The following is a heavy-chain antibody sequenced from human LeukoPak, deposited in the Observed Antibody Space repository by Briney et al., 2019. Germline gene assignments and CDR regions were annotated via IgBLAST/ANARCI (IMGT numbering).Heavy chain of an antibody. CDR3: VRYCSSTTCYTRAVDY. Sequence: TSETLSLTCAVYGGSFSGYYWSWIRQPPGKGLEWIGEINHSGSINYNPSLKSRVTISVDTSKNQFSLKLSSVTAADTAVYYCVRYCSSTTCYTRAVDYWGQGTLVTVSS. D-gene: IGHD2-2*02. V-gene: IGHV4-34*01. CDR2: INHSGSI. J-gene: IGHJ4*02. CDR1: GGSFSGYY.